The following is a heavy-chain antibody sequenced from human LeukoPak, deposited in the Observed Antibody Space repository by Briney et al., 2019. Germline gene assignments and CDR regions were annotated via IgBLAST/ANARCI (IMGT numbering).Heavy chain of an antibody. Sequence: ASVKVSCKTSGYSFTDYYMRWVRQAPGQGLEWMGWINPNSGGTSSAQKFQGRVTMTRDTSISTVYMEVSWLTSDDTAIYYCARADRLHGGPYLIGPWGQGTLVTVSS. D-gene: IGHD2-21*01. CDR1: GYSFTDYY. CDR3: ARADRLHGGPYLIGP. J-gene: IGHJ5*02. V-gene: IGHV1-2*02. CDR2: INPNSGGT.